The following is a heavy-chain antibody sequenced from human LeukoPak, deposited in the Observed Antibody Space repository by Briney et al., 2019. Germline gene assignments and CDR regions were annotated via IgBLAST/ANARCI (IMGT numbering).Heavy chain of an antibody. CDR2: IYHSGST. Sequence: SETLSLTCAVSGGSISSSNWWSWVRQPPGKGLEWIGEIYHSGSTNYNPSLKSRVTISVDKSKNQFSLKLSSVTAADTAVYYCARAPGEGGYYCDYWGQGTLVTVSS. D-gene: IGHD1-26*01. V-gene: IGHV4-4*02. CDR1: GGSISSSNW. J-gene: IGHJ4*02. CDR3: ARAPGEGGYYCDY.